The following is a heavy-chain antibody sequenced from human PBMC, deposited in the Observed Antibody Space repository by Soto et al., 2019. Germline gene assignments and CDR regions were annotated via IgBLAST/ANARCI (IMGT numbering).Heavy chain of an antibody. J-gene: IGHJ4*02. CDR2: VYNSGST. D-gene: IGHD6-13*01. CDR3: ARYRREAVAGYTLDN. Sequence: PSETLSLTCTVSGGSISSNYWTWIRQPPGQGLEWIGYVYNSGSTNYNPSLKSRVTISEDTSKSQFSLKVNSMTAADTAFYYCARYRREAVAGYTLDNWGQGILVTVSS. CDR1: GGSISSNY. V-gene: IGHV4-59*01.